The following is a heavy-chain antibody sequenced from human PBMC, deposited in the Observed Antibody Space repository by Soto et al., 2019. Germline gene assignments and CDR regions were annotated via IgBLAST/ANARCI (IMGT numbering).Heavy chain of an antibody. Sequence: QVKLVQSGAEVKKPGASVKVSCKASGYTFTSYAMHWVRQAPGQRLEWMGWINAGNGNTKYSQKFQGRVTITRDTSACTAYMELSSLRSEDTAVYYCARGLNGYLYYFDYWGQGTLVTVSS. J-gene: IGHJ4*02. D-gene: IGHD5-18*01. CDR3: ARGLNGYLYYFDY. V-gene: IGHV1-3*01. CDR1: GYTFTSYA. CDR2: INAGNGNT.